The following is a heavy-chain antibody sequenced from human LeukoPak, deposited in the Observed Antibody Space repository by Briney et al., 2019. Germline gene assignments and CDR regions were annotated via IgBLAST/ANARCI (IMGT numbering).Heavy chain of an antibody. CDR2: INGDGSIE. V-gene: IGHV3-7*01. D-gene: IGHD1-26*01. CDR1: GFTFSSYC. Sequence: GGSLRLSCAAYGFTFSSYCMPWARQAPGKGLEWVSNINGDGSIENYVHSVRGRFSIFRDNAKDALYLQMNSLRVDDTAIYYCARDPIVGSTGGGDYWGQGTLVTVSS. J-gene: IGHJ4*02. CDR3: ARDPIVGSTGGGDY.